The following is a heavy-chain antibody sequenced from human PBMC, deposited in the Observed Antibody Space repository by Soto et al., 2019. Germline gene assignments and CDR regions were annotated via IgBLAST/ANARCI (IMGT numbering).Heavy chain of an antibody. CDR3: ARDYYYDSSGFNDYYYGMDV. V-gene: IGHV1-18*01. Sequence: ASVKVSCKASGYTFTSYGISWVRQAPGQGLEWMGWISAYNGNTNYAQKLQGRVTMTTDTSTSTAYMELRSLRSDDTAVYYCARDYYYDSSGFNDYYYGMDVWGQGTTVTVSS. J-gene: IGHJ6*02. CDR2: ISAYNGNT. CDR1: GYTFTSYG. D-gene: IGHD3-22*01.